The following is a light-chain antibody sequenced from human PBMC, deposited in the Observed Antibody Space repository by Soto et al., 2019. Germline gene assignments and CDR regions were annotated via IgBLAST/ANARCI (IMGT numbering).Light chain of an antibody. CDR1: YRDVGGYKH. CDR3: SSYTSASTLYI. Sequence: QSALAQPASVSAAPGQSITISCGGTYRDVGGYKHVSWYQQHPGKAPKLILYEASNRPSGISNRFSGSKSGNTASLTISGLQADDEADYYCSSYTSASTLYIFGTGTKVTV. J-gene: IGLJ1*01. CDR2: EAS. V-gene: IGLV2-14*01.